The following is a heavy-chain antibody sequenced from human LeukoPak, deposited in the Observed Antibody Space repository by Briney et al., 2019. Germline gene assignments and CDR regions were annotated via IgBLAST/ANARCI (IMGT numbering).Heavy chain of an antibody. D-gene: IGHD3-22*01. Sequence: XGGTNYAQKFQGRVTMTRDTSISTAYMELSRLRSDDTAVYYCARSHRPPSYYYDSSGYGFDYWGQGTLVTVSS. CDR3: ARSHRPPSYYYDSSGYGFDY. J-gene: IGHJ4*02. CDR2: XGGT. V-gene: IGHV1-2*02.